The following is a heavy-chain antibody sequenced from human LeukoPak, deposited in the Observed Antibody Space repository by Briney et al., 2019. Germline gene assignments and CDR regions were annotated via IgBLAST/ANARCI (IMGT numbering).Heavy chain of an antibody. V-gene: IGHV3-23*01. Sequence: GGSLRLSCAASGFTFSSYAMSWVRQAPGKGLEWVSAISGSGGSTFYADSVKGRFTISRDNSKNTLYLQMNSLRAEDTAVYYCAKDLVAATSSFDYWGQGTLVTVSS. D-gene: IGHD2-15*01. CDR1: GFTFSSYA. CDR2: ISGSGGST. CDR3: AKDLVAATSSFDY. J-gene: IGHJ4*02.